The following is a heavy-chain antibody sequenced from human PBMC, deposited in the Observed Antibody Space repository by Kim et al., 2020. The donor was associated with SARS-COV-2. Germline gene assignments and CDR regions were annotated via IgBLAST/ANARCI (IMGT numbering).Heavy chain of an antibody. Sequence: PSFQGQVTISADKSISTAYLQWSSLKASDTAMYYCARHPPGYDSSGEFDYWGQGTLVTVSS. V-gene: IGHV5-51*01. CDR3: ARHPPGYDSSGEFDY. D-gene: IGHD3-22*01. J-gene: IGHJ4*02.